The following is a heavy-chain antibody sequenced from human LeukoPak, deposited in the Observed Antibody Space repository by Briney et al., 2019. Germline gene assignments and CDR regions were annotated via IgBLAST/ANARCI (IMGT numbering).Heavy chain of an antibody. D-gene: IGHD2-2*02. CDR1: GFTFSSYA. Sequence: GGSLRLSRAASGFTFSSYAMHWVRQAPGKGLEWVAVISYDGSNKYYADSVKGRFTISRDNSKNTLYLQMNSLRAEDTAVYYCARDLIVVAPAAILDYWGQGTLVTVSS. V-gene: IGHV3-30*01. CDR3: ARDLIVVAPAAILDY. CDR2: ISYDGSNK. J-gene: IGHJ4*02.